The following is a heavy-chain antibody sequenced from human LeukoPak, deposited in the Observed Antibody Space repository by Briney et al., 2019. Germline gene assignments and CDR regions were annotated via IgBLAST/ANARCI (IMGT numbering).Heavy chain of an antibody. J-gene: IGHJ4*02. D-gene: IGHD6-19*01. CDR3: ARENRYSSGWPFDY. CDR2: ISSSSSYI. CDR1: GFTFSSYS. Sequence: PGGSLRLSCAASGFTFSSYSMNWVRQAPGEGLEWVSSISSSSSYIYYADSVKGRFTISRDNAKNSLYLQMNSLRAEDTAVYYCARENRYSSGWPFDYWGQGTLVTVSS. V-gene: IGHV3-21*01.